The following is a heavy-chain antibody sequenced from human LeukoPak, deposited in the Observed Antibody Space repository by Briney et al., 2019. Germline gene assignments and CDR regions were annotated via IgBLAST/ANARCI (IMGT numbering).Heavy chain of an antibody. Sequence: SETLSLTCAVYGGSFSGYYWSWIRQPPGKGLEWIGEINHSGSTNYNPSLKSQVTISVDTSKNQFSLKLSSVTAADTAVYYCASTGDSGYYYYYGMDVWGQGTTVTVSS. CDR2: INHSGST. D-gene: IGHD7-27*01. V-gene: IGHV4-34*01. CDR1: GGSFSGYY. CDR3: ASTGDSGYYYYYGMDV. J-gene: IGHJ6*02.